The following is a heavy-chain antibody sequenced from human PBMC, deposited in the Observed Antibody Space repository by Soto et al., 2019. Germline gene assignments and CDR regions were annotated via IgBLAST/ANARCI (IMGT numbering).Heavy chain of an antibody. CDR2: IYYSGST. V-gene: IGHV4-59*01. Sequence: QVQLQESGPGLVKPSETLSLTCTVSGGSINNYYWSWIRQPPGKGLEWIGYIYYSGSTNYNPSLKSRVTLSVDPSKNQFSLKLSSVTAADTAVYYCARRYGGNFDYWGQGTLVTVSS. J-gene: IGHJ4*02. D-gene: IGHD1-26*01. CDR1: GGSINNYY. CDR3: ARRYGGNFDY.